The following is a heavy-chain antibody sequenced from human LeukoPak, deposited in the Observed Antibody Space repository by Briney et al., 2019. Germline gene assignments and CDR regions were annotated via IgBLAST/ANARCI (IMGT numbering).Heavy chain of an antibody. D-gene: IGHD6-13*01. J-gene: IGHJ6*03. V-gene: IGHV3-30*04. Sequence: VTSLRLSCAASGFIFSSYAMHWVRQVPGKGLEWVAVILYDGSNKYYADSVKGRFTISRDNSKNTLYLQMNSLRAEDTAVYYCARVGYSSSWSSHYYYYMDVWGKGTTVTVSS. CDR3: ARVGYSSSWSSHYYYYMDV. CDR2: ILYDGSNK. CDR1: GFIFSSYA.